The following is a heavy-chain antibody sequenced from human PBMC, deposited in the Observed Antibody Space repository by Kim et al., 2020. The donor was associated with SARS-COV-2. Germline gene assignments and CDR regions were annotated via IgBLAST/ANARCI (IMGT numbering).Heavy chain of an antibody. CDR2: NPERSGK. D-gene: IGHD2-21*01. V-gene: IGHV3-7*01. CDR3: ARSIDY. Sequence: NPERSGKYYVDSAKGRFTISRDNAKISLNLQKNSLRAEDTAVYYCARSIDYWGQGILVTVSS. J-gene: IGHJ4*02.